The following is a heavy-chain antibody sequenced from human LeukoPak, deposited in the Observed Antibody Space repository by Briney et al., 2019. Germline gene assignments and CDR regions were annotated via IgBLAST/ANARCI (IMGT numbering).Heavy chain of an antibody. Sequence: GGSLRLSCAASGFTFSSYEMNWFRQAPGKGLEWVSYISSSGSTIYYADSVKGRFTISRDNAKNSLYLQMNSLRAEDTAVYYCARVGSYYDSSGYYSTTTYYFDYWGQGTLVTVSS. D-gene: IGHD3-22*01. J-gene: IGHJ4*02. CDR2: ISSSGSTI. V-gene: IGHV3-48*03. CDR1: GFTFSSYE. CDR3: ARVGSYYDSSGYYSTTTYYFDY.